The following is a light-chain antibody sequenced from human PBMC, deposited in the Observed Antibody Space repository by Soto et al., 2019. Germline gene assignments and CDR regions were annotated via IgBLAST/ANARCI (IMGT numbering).Light chain of an antibody. CDR1: SSNIGSNS. J-gene: IGLJ3*02. Sequence: QSVLTQPPSASGTPGQRVTISCSGSSSNIGSNSVNWYQQVPGTAPKLLVHTNNQRPSGVPDRFSGSKSGPSASLASSGLQSEDEADYYFATRDESLNGWVFGGGSKLTVL. CDR3: ATRDESLNGWV. V-gene: IGLV1-44*01. CDR2: TNN.